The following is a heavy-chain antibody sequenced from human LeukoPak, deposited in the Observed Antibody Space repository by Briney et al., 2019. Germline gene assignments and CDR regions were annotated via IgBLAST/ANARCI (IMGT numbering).Heavy chain of an antibody. CDR3: ARDKGSSSQVWFDY. V-gene: IGHV1-2*04. J-gene: IGHJ4*02. Sequence: ASVKVSCKASGYTFTGYYMHWVRQAPGQGLEWMGWINPNSGGTNYAQKFQGWVTMTRDTSISTAYMELSRLRSDDTAVYYCARDKGSSSQVWFDYWGQGTLVTVSS. CDR1: GYTFTGYY. CDR2: INPNSGGT. D-gene: IGHD6-13*01.